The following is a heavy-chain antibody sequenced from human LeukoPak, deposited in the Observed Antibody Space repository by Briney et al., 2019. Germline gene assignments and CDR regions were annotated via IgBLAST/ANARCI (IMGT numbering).Heavy chain of an antibody. CDR1: GFTFSSYS. J-gene: IGHJ6*03. D-gene: IGHD6-6*01. CDR3: ARDLIAAQGDYYYYYMDV. CDR2: ISSSSSYI. Sequence: GGSLRLSCAASGFTFSSYSMNWVRQAPGKGLEWVSSISSSSSYIYYADSVKGRFTISRDNAKNSLYLQMNSLRAEDTAVYYCARDLIAAQGDYYYYYMDVWGKGTTVTVSS. V-gene: IGHV3-21*01.